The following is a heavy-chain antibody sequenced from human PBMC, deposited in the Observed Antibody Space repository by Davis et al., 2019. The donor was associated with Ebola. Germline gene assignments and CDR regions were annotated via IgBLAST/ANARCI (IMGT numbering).Heavy chain of an antibody. CDR3: ARAGWYFAY. CDR1: GFNFSYDW. Sequence: GESLKISCAASGFNFSYDWMTWVRQAPGKGLEWVANIKHDGSEAYYVDSVKDRFHISRDNAKNSLYLQMNSLRVEDTAVYYCARAGWYFAYWGRGTLVTVSS. J-gene: IGHJ4*02. CDR2: IKHDGSEA. V-gene: IGHV3-7*01. D-gene: IGHD6-19*01.